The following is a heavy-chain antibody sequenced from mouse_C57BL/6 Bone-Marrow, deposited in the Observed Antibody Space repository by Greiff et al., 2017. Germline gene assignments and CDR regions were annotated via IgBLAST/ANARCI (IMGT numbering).Heavy chain of an antibody. D-gene: IGHD2-4*01. CDR1: GFSLTRYG. CDR2: IWSGGST. J-gene: IGHJ4*01. CDR3: ARKDDYGYAMDY. V-gene: IGHV2-2*01. Sequence: VQLQQSGPGLVQPSQSLSITCTVSGFSLTRYGVHWVRQSPGKGLEWLGVIWSGGSTDYTAAFISRLSISKDNSKSHVFFKMNSLQADETAIYYCARKDDYGYAMDYWGQGTSVTVSS.